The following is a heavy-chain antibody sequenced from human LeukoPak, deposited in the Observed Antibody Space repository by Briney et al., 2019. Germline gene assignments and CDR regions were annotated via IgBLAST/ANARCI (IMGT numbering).Heavy chain of an antibody. Sequence: PGGSLRLSCVASGFTFSNYDMNWVRQAPGKGLEWVSFISSSSSYIYYADSVKGRFTISRDNAKKSLYLQMSSLKAEDTAVYYCVREAAATLFDYWGREPWSPSRQ. V-gene: IGHV3-21*01. CDR2: ISSSSSYI. CDR1: GFTFSNYD. D-gene: IGHD1-26*01. CDR3: VREAAATLFDY. J-gene: IGHJ4*02.